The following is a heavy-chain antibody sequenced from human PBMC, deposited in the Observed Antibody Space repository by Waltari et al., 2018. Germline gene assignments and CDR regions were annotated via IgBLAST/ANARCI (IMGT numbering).Heavy chain of an antibody. CDR1: GYSISSGYY. Sequence: QVQLQESGPGLVKPSETLSLTCAVSGYSISSGYYWGWIRQPPGKGLEWIGSIYHSGSTYYNPSLKSRVTISVDTSKNQFSLKLSSVTAADTAVYYCARTSGWYGCDYWGQGTLVTVSS. CDR2: IYHSGST. D-gene: IGHD6-19*01. CDR3: ARTSGWYGCDY. J-gene: IGHJ4*02. V-gene: IGHV4-38-2*01.